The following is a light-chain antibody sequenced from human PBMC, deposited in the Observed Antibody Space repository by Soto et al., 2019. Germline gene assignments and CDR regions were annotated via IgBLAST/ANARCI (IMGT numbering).Light chain of an antibody. CDR1: QSASTF. CDR3: QHYNSYSEA. Sequence: DIQMSQSPSTQSASVGDRVTITCRASQSASTFLAWYQQKPGQAPKLLIYDASTLQSGVPSRFSASGSGTEFALTISSLQPDDFATYYCQHYNSYSEAFGQGTKVDI. V-gene: IGKV1-5*01. CDR2: DAS. J-gene: IGKJ1*01.